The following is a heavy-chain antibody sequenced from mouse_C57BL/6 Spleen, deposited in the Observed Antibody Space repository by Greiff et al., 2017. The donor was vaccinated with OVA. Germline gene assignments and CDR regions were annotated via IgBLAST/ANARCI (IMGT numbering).Heavy chain of an antibody. D-gene: IGHD2-13*01. CDR1: GYTFTSYW. CDR2: IHPNSGST. V-gene: IGHV1-64*01. Sequence: QVQLQQPGAELVKPGASVKLSCKASGYTFTSYWMHWVKQRPGQGLEWIGMIHPNSGSTNYNEKFKSKATLTVDKSSSTAYMQISSLTSEDSAVYYCARTSVYYFDYWGQGTTLTVSS. CDR3: ARTSVYYFDY. J-gene: IGHJ2*01.